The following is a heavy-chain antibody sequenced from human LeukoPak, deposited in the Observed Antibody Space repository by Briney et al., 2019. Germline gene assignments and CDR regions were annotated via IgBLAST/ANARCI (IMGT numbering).Heavy chain of an antibody. D-gene: IGHD3-16*01. V-gene: IGHV3-30*18. CDR1: GFTFSSYG. Sequence: GGSLRLSCAASGFTFSSYGVHWVRQAPGKGLEWVAVISCDGSNKFYADSVKGRFTISRDNSKNTLYMQMNSLRAEDTAVYYCAKDHYDYIRGTYEFGYWGQGTLVAVSS. CDR2: ISCDGSNK. CDR3: AKDHYDYIRGTYEFGY. J-gene: IGHJ4*02.